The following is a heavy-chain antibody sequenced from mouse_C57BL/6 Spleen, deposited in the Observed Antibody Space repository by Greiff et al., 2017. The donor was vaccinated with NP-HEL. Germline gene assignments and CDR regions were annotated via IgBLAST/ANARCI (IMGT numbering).Heavy chain of an antibody. CDR2: IDPNSGGT. V-gene: IGHV1-72*01. Sequence: VQLQQSGAELVKPGASVKLSCKASGYTFTSYWMYWVKQRPGRGLEWIGRIDPNSGGTKYNEKFKSKATLTVDKPSSTAYMQLSSLTSEDSAVYYGARSDSSGYFLFAYWGQGTLVTVSA. CDR3: ARSDSSGYFLFAY. D-gene: IGHD3-2*02. CDR1: GYTFTSYW. J-gene: IGHJ3*01.